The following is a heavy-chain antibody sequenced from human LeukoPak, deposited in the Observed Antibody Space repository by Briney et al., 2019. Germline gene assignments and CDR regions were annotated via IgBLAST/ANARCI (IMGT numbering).Heavy chain of an antibody. CDR1: GFTFSSYW. CDR3: ARHLSGITGYTYGRGIDY. CDR2: IKKDGSER. V-gene: IGHV3-7*01. D-gene: IGHD5-18*01. J-gene: IGHJ4*02. Sequence: GGSLRLSCAASGFTFSSYWMSWVRQAPGKGLEWVANIKKDGSERYYVDSVKGRFTISRDNAKKSLYLQMNSLGAEDTAVYYCARHLSGITGYTYGRGIDYWGQGTLLTVSS.